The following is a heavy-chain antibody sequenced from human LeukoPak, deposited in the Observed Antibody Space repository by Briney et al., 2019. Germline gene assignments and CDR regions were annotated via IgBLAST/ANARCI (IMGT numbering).Heavy chain of an antibody. V-gene: IGHV4-39*01. J-gene: IGHJ4*02. D-gene: IGHD3-10*01. CDR3: ARHGTPLRDGSGNYYKGATFDY. CDR2: IYYSGST. Sequence: SGTLSLTCTVSGDSISSSSSYWGWIRQPPGEGLEWIGSIYYSGSTYYNTSLTIRVTISVDTSKNQFTLRITYVTAAYKAVYFCARHGTPLRDGSGNYYKGATFDYWGQGTLVTVSS. CDR1: GDSISSSSSY.